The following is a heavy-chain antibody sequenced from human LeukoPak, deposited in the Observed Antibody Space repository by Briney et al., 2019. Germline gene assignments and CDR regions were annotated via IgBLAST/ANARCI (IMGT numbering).Heavy chain of an antibody. CDR1: GFTFDEYV. Sequence: GRCLRLSRAASGFTFDEYVMHWVRGAPRKGLGAGSGISWNNGGIAYADSVKGRFTISRDNAKRSLYLLMNSLRTEDSALYYCAKGQLGYYYYMDVWGKGTTVTVSS. CDR2: ISWNNGGI. J-gene: IGHJ6*03. CDR3: AKGQLGYYYYMDV. V-gene: IGHV3-9*01. D-gene: IGHD6-6*01.